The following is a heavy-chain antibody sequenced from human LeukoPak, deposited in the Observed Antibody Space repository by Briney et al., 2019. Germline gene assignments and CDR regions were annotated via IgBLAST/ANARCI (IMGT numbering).Heavy chain of an antibody. J-gene: IGHJ4*02. V-gene: IGHV1-69*01. Sequence: SVKASCKASGGTFSSYAISWVRQAPGQGLEWMGGIIPIFGTANYAQKFQGRVTITADESTSTAYMELSSLRSEDTAVYYCASRYDSSGEFVDYWGQGTLVTVSS. D-gene: IGHD3-22*01. CDR1: GGTFSSYA. CDR2: IIPIFGTA. CDR3: ASRYDSSGEFVDY.